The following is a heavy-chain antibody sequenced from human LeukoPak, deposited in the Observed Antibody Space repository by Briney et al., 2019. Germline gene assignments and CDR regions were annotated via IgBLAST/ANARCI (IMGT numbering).Heavy chain of an antibody. J-gene: IGHJ4*02. V-gene: IGHV1-2*02. CDR2: INPNSGGT. Sequence: ASVKVSCKASGYTFTGYYMHWVRQAPGQGLEWMGWINPNSGGTNYAQKFQGRVTMTRDTSISTAYMELRSLSSDDRAVYYCARDRPMVRGVSDYWGQGTLVTVSS. CDR3: ARDRPMVRGVSDY. CDR1: GYTFTGYY. D-gene: IGHD3-10*01.